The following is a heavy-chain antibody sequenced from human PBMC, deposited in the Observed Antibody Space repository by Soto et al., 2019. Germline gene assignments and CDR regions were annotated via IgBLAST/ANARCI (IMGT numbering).Heavy chain of an antibody. CDR2: ISGYNGNT. CDR1: GYTFTSYG. Sequence: QVQLVQSGAEVKKPGASVKVSCKASGYTFTSYGVSWVRQAPGQGLEWMGWISGYNGNTNYAQKLQGRVTMTTDTSTRTAYMELRSLRSDDTAVYYCARAGKYYYGSGSPYYYGMDVWGHGITVTVS. D-gene: IGHD3-10*01. J-gene: IGHJ6*02. V-gene: IGHV1-18*04. CDR3: ARAGKYYYGSGSPYYYGMDV.